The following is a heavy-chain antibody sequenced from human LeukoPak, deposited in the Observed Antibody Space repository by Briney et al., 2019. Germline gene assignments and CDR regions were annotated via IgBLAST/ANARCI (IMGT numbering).Heavy chain of an antibody. CDR3: ARELRSFDY. J-gene: IGHJ4*02. V-gene: IGHV4-34*01. CDR2: INHSGST. CDR1: GGSFSGYY. Sequence: SGTLSLTCAVYGGSFSGYYWSWIRQPPGKGPEWIGEINHSGSTNYNPSLKSRVTISVDTSKNQFSLKLSSVTAADTAVYYCARELRSFDYWGQGTLVTVSS. D-gene: IGHD1-14*01.